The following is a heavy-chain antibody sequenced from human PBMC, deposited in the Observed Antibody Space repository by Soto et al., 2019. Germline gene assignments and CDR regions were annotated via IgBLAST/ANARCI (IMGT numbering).Heavy chain of an antibody. CDR3: ASGLLWFGELGPNDY. Sequence: ASVKVSCKASGYTFTSYAMHWVRQAPGQRLEWMGWINAGNGNTKYSQKFQGRVTITRDTSASTAYMELSSLRSEDTAVYYCASGLLWFGELGPNDYWGQGTLVTV. CDR1: GYTFTSYA. J-gene: IGHJ4*02. D-gene: IGHD3-10*01. CDR2: INAGNGNT. V-gene: IGHV1-3*01.